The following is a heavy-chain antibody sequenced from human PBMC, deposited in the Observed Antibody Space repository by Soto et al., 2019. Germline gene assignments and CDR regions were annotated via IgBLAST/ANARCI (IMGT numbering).Heavy chain of an antibody. Sequence: SGPTLVNPTQTLTLTCTFSGFSLSTSGMCVSWIRQPPGKALEWLARIDWDDDKYYNPSLKTRLTISKDTSKNQVVLSMTNVDPVDTATYYCAWLRGTSRDGYHFDYWGQGTLVTVSS. J-gene: IGHJ4*02. CDR1: GFSLSTSGMC. CDR3: AWLRGTSRDGYHFDY. CDR2: IDWDDDK. V-gene: IGHV2-70*11. D-gene: IGHD5-12*01.